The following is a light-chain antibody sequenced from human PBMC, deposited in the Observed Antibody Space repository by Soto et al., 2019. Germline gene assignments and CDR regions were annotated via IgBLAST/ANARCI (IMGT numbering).Light chain of an antibody. CDR1: QSVFSS. CDR2: GAA. CDR3: QQYHSWPA. Sequence: EIVMTQSPATLSVSPGERVTLSCRASQSVFSSLAWFQQKPGQAPRLIIYGAATRATGIPARFSGGGSGKELTLTISSLQSEAFAFYYWQQYHSWPAFGRGTKVELK. V-gene: IGKV3-15*01. J-gene: IGKJ4*02.